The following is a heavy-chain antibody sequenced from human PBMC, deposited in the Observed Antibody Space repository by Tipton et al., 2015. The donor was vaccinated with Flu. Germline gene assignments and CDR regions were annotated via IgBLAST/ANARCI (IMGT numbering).Heavy chain of an antibody. CDR2: IYDTGST. J-gene: IGHJ4*02. V-gene: IGHV4-59*01. D-gene: IGHD3-16*01. CDR1: GGSIMSYY. Sequence: LRLSCTVSGGSIMSYYWSWIRQPPGKGLEWIGYIYDTGSTNYNPSLKSRVTMSVDTSNNQVSLKLSSVTAADTAVYYCARWNGGSDYWGQGTLVSVSS. CDR3: ARWNGGSDY.